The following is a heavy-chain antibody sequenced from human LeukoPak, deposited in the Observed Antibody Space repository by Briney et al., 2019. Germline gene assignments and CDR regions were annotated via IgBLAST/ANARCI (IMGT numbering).Heavy chain of an antibody. J-gene: IGHJ4*02. CDR3: ARVGAIAVAGIFSDY. CDR2: INHSGST. V-gene: IGHV4-34*01. Sequence: SETLSLTCAVYGGSFSGYYWSWIRQPPGKGLEWIGEINHSGSTNYNPSLKSRVTISVDTSKNQFSLELSSVTAADTAVYYCARVGAIAVAGIFSDYWGQGTLVTVSS. D-gene: IGHD6-19*01. CDR1: GGSFSGYY.